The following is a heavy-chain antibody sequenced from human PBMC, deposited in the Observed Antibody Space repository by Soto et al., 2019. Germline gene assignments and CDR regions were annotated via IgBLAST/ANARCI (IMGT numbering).Heavy chain of an antibody. CDR1: GGSISSGGYY. J-gene: IGHJ5*02. CDR2: IYYSGST. CDR3: ARDNSPKYYDFWSGSTQGWFDP. Sequence: SETLSLTCTVSGGSISSGGYYWSWIRQHPGKGLEWIGYIYYSGSTYYNPSLKSRVTISVDTSKNQFSLKLSSVTAADTAVYYCARDNSPKYYDFWSGSTQGWFDPWGQGTLVTVSS. V-gene: IGHV4-31*03. D-gene: IGHD3-3*01.